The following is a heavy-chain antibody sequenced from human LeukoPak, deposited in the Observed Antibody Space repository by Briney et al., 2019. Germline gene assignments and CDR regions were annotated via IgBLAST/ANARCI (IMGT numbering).Heavy chain of an antibody. Sequence: GGSLRLSCAASGFTFSSYEMNWVRQAPGKGLEWVSYISSSGSTIYYADSVKGRFTISRDNAKNSLYLQMNSLRAEDTAVYYCARDSVRYDSSNGMDVWGQGTTVTVSS. J-gene: IGHJ6*02. CDR2: ISSSGSTI. D-gene: IGHD3-22*01. CDR3: ARDSVRYDSSNGMDV. CDR1: GFTFSSYE. V-gene: IGHV3-48*03.